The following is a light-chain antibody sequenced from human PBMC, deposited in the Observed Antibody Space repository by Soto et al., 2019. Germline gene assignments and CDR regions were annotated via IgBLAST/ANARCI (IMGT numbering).Light chain of an antibody. CDR2: GAS. CDR3: QQYGSSPRT. CDR1: QSVSGSY. J-gene: IGKJ1*01. Sequence: EIVLTQSPGTLSFSPGERATLSCRASQSVSGSYLAWYQQKPGQAPRRLIYGASSRATGIPDRFSGSGSGTDFTLTINRLEPEDFAVYYCQQYGSSPRTFGQGTKVEIK. V-gene: IGKV3-20*01.